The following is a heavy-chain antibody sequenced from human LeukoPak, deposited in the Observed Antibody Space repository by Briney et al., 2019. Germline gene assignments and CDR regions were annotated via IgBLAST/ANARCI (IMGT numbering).Heavy chain of an antibody. Sequence: ASVKVSCKASGYTFTSYYMHWVRQAPGQGLEWMGWINPNSGGTNYAQKFQGRVTMTRDTSISTAYMELSRLRSDDTAVYYCAKVLPADVVGATTYFDYWGQGTLVTVSS. CDR1: GYTFTSYY. D-gene: IGHD1-26*01. J-gene: IGHJ4*02. CDR3: AKVLPADVVGATTYFDY. V-gene: IGHV1-2*02. CDR2: INPNSGGT.